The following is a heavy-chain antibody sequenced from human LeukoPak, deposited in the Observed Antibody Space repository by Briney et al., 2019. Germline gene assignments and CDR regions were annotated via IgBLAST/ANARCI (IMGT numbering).Heavy chain of an antibody. V-gene: IGHV4-4*09. CDR2: ISTSGST. CDR3: ASPRSGYRYTFDY. Sequence: SETLSLTCAVSAASISNYYWSWIRQAPGKGLEWIGYISTSGSTNYNPSLKSRVSISLDTSKNRFSLNLNFVTAADTAVYYCASPRSGYRYTFDYWGQGALVSVSS. CDR1: AASISNYY. D-gene: IGHD3-22*01. J-gene: IGHJ4*02.